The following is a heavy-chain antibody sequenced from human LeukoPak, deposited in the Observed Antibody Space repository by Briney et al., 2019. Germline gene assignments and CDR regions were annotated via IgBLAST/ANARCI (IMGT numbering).Heavy chain of an antibody. D-gene: IGHD2-2*01. CDR2: ISAYNGNT. Sequence: ASVKVSCKASGYTFSSYGIIWVRQAPGQGLEWMGWISAYNGNTNYAQKLQGRVTMTTDTSTSTAYMELSSLRSEDTAVYYCARAHRRKGYCSSTSCTYYYYMDVWGKGTTVTVSS. V-gene: IGHV1-18*01. J-gene: IGHJ6*03. CDR3: ARAHRRKGYCSSTSCTYYYYMDV. CDR1: GYTFSSYG.